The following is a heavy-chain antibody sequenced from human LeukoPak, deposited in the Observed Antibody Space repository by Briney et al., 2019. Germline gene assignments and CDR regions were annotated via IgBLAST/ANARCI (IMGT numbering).Heavy chain of an antibody. J-gene: IGHJ6*02. Sequence: ASVKVSCKASGYTFTSYDINWVRQATGQGLEWMGWMNSNSGNTGYAQKFQGRVTMTRNTSISTAYMELSSLRSEDTAVYYCARGRGYSGSYYISYYYYGMDVWGQGTTVTVSS. V-gene: IGHV1-8*01. D-gene: IGHD1-26*01. CDR1: GYTFTSYD. CDR3: ARGRGYSGSYYISYYYYGMDV. CDR2: MNSNSGNT.